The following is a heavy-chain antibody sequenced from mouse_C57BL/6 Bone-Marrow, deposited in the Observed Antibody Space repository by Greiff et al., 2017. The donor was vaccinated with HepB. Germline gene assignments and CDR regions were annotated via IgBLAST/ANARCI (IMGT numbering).Heavy chain of an antibody. CDR1: GFSFNTYA. D-gene: IGHD2-3*01. CDR2: IRSKSNNYAT. J-gene: IGHJ4*01. CDR3: VSDGYYAMDY. Sequence: VQGVESGGGLVQPKGSLKLSCAASGFSFNTYAMNWVRPAPGKGLEWVARIRSKSNNYATYYADSVKDRFTISRDDSESMLYLQMNNLKTEDTAMYSGVSDGYYAMDYWGQGTSVTVSS. V-gene: IGHV10-1*01.